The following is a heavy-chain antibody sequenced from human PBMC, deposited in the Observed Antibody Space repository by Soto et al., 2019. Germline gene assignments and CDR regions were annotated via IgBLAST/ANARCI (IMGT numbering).Heavy chain of an antibody. J-gene: IGHJ4*02. Sequence: PSETLSLTCTVSGGSISGFYWSWIRQPPGRGPEWIGYVSYTGSTNYKPSLKSRVTISLDTSRNQVSLKLASVTAADTAVYYCARGGSGNGYIYWGPGTPVTVSS. V-gene: IGHV4-59*01. D-gene: IGHD5-18*01. CDR1: GGSISGFY. CDR3: ARGGSGNGYIY. CDR2: VSYTGST.